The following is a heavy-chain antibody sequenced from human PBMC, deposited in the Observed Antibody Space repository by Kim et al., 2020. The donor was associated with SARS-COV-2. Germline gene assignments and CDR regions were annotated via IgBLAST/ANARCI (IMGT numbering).Heavy chain of an antibody. CDR3: ARDEGRGYSYGWGHYYYYRMVV. D-gene: IGHD5-18*01. CDR1: GFTFSSYW. V-gene: IGHV3-7*01. J-gene: IGHJ6*02. Sequence: GGSLRLSCAASGFTFSSYWMSWVRQAPGKGLEWVANIKQDGSEKYYVDSVKGRFTISRDNAKNSLYLQMNSLRAEDTAVYYCARDEGRGYSYGWGHYYYYRMVVWGQGTSVTVSS. CDR2: IKQDGSEK.